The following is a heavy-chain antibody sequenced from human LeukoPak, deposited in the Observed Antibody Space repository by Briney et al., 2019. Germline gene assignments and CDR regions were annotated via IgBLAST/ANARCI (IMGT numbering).Heavy chain of an antibody. J-gene: IGHJ4*02. V-gene: IGHV4-39*01. CDR2: IYYTGST. Sequence: SETLSLTCAVSGDSISSSTYYWGWIRQPPGKGLEWIGSIYYTGSTYYNPSLKSRVTISVDTSKSQFSLKLSSVTAADTAAYYCARLRRDILTGYYDYWGQGTLVTVSS. D-gene: IGHD3-9*01. CDR3: ARLRRDILTGYYDY. CDR1: GDSISSSTYY.